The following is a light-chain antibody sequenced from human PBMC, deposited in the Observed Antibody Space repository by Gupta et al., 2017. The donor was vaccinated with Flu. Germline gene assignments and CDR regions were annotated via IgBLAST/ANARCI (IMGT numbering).Light chain of an antibody. CDR1: QDITNY. Sequence: DIQMTQSPSSLSASLGDRVTITCQASQDITNYLNWFQQKPGEAPKLLISDASNPEPGVPSRFSGSRSGTAFTFTINGLQSGDIATYYFQQYDSLPLTFGGGTKVEIK. CDR3: QQYDSLPLT. CDR2: DAS. V-gene: IGKV1-33*01. J-gene: IGKJ4*01.